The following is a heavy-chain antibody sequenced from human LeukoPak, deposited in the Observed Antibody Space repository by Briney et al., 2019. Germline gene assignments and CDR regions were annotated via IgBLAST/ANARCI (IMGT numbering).Heavy chain of an antibody. CDR3: ATTRPGPTYFFYGLGV. CDR1: GGSLSGFY. V-gene: IGHV4-34*01. CDR2: INHSGGT. J-gene: IGHJ6*02. D-gene: IGHD4-17*01. Sequence: SETLSLTCAVYGGSLSGFYWSWIRQPPGKGLEWIGEINHSGGTNFNPSLKSRVNISVDTSKSHFSLRLSSVTGADTAVYYCATTRPGPTYFFYGLGVWGHGTTVTVSS.